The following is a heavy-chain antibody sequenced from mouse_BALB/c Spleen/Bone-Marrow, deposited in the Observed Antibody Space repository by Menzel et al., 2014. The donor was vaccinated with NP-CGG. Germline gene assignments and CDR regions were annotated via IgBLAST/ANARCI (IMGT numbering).Heavy chain of an antibody. CDR3: AKIGTTTGAMDY. V-gene: IGHV2-5*01. CDR2: IWRGGST. D-gene: IGHD2-14*01. Sequence: VQLQQSGPGLVQPSQRLSITCTVSGFSLTGYGVHWVRQSPGKGLEWLGVIWRGGSTDYNAAFMSRLSITKDNSKSQVFFKMNSLQADDTAIYYCAKIGTTTGAMDYWGQGTSVTVSS. J-gene: IGHJ4*01. CDR1: GFSLTGYG.